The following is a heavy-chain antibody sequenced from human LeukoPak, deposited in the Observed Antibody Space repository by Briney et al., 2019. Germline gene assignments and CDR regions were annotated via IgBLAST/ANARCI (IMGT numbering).Heavy chain of an antibody. D-gene: IGHD1-26*01. Sequence: GGSLRLSCEASGFTFNAYAMHWVLQAPGKGLEWVSLINKDGSATYYADSVKGRFTISRDNSKNSLYLQVNSLRSEDTALYYCATWAFYHSLDVWGQGTTVTVSS. V-gene: IGHV3-43*02. CDR1: GFTFNAYA. CDR2: INKDGSAT. J-gene: IGHJ6*02. CDR3: ATWAFYHSLDV.